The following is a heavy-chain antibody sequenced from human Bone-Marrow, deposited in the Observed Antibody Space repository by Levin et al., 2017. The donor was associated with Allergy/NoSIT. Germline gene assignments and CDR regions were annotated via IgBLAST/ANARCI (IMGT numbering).Heavy chain of an antibody. CDR1: GGSISSSNW. CDR2: IYHSGST. Sequence: PSETLSLTCAVSGGSISSSNWWSWVRQPPGKGLEWIGEIYHSGSTNYNPSLKSRVTISVDKSKNQFSLKLSSVTAADTAVYYCASLNGRYDYVWGSYRPNYYSGMDVWGQGTTVTVSS. CDR3: ASLNGRYDYVWGSYRPNYYSGMDV. J-gene: IGHJ6*02. V-gene: IGHV4-4*02. D-gene: IGHD3-16*02.